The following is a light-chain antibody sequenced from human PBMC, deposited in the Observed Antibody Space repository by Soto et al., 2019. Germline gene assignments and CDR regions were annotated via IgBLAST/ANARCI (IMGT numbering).Light chain of an antibody. V-gene: IGLV2-23*02. CDR1: ISDVGNYNL. J-gene: IGLJ1*01. CDR3: CSHVGGGIYF. Sequence: QSVLTQAVSVSGSPGQSITISCIGSISDVGNYNLVSWYQHKPGKAPRLIIYEVSKWPSGVSNRFSGSKSGNTASLTISGLQAEDEADYYCCSHVGGGIYFFGTGTKVTVL. CDR2: EVS.